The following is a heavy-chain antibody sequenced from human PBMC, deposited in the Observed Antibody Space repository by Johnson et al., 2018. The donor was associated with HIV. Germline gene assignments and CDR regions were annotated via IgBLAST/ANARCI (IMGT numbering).Heavy chain of an antibody. CDR1: GFTFSSFA. V-gene: IGHV3-30-3*01. J-gene: IGHJ3*02. CDR3: ARAVYSSTSSCAFDI. D-gene: IGHD6-6*01. CDR2: ISYDGSNK. Sequence: QVQLVESGGGVVQPGTSLRLSCAASGFTFSSFAMHWVRQAPGKGLEWMAFISYDGSNKYFTDSVRGRFTISRDNSKNTLFLQMNSLRAEDTAVYYCARAVYSSTSSCAFDIWGQGTMVTVSS.